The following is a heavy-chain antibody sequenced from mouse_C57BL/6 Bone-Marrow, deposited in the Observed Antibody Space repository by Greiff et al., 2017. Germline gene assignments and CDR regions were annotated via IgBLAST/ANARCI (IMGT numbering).Heavy chain of an antibody. V-gene: IGHV1-5*01. J-gene: IGHJ4*01. CDR2: IYPGNSDT. CDR1: GYTFTSYW. D-gene: IGHD1-1*01. CDR3: TRADYYGSSYGDYYAMDF. Sequence: VQLQQSGTVLARPGASVKMSCKTSGYTFTSYWMHWVKQRPGQGLEWIGAIYPGNSDTSYNQKFKGKAKLTAVTSASTAYMELSSLTNEDSAFYYCTRADYYGSSYGDYYAMDFWGQGTSVTVSS.